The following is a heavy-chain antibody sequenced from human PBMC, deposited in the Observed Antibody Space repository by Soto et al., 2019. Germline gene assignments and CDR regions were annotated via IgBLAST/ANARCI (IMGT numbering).Heavy chain of an antibody. D-gene: IGHD3-10*01. CDR2: VYDTWST. CDR3: VRQGIGFLHGLVDV. CDR1: SGPSKSHN. V-gene: IGHV4-59*08. Sequence: QVQVQQSGPGLVKPSETLSLTCTVSSGPSKSHNWGWIRQPPGRGLEWIGYVYDTWSTSYNPSLTSRVTVSADTSTNRIALTLRFVTAADTAVYYRVRQGIGFLHGLVDVLGHGTTVIVSS. J-gene: IGHJ6*01.